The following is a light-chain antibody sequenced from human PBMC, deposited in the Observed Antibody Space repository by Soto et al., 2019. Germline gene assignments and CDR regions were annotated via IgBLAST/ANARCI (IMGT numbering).Light chain of an antibody. CDR1: QSVTGSY. V-gene: IGKV3D-7*01. Sequence: PGQRGPLSCRPSQSVTGSYLAGYQRKPGQAPSRLSYGVSVRATGIPDRFSGSGAGTDFPLTISSLQPEDFATYYCQQLNSYPWTFGQGTKVDIK. CDR3: QQLNSYPWT. CDR2: GVS. J-gene: IGKJ1*01.